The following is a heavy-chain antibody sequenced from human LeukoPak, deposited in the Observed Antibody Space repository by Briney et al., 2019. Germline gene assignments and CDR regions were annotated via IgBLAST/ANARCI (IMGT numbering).Heavy chain of an antibody. CDR1: GFTFSSYS. J-gene: IGHJ4*02. Sequence: GGSLRLSCAASGFTFSSYSMNWVRQAPGKGLEWVSYISSSSSTIYYADSVKGRFTISRDNAKNSLYLQMNSLRAEDTAVYHCAGSSSWVDFDYWGQGTLVTVSS. CDR2: ISSSSSTI. D-gene: IGHD6-13*01. CDR3: AGSSSWVDFDY. V-gene: IGHV3-48*01.